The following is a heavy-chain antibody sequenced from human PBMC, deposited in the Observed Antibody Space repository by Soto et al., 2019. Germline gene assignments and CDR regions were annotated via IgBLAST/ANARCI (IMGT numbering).Heavy chain of an antibody. CDR2: INHSGST. D-gene: IGHD2-2*01. CDR3: ASRINLGDCSSTSCSIPTFDY. CDR1: GGSFSGYY. J-gene: IGHJ4*02. Sequence: SETLSLTCAVYGGSFSGYYWSWIRQPPGKGLEWIGEINHSGSTNYNPSLKSRVTISVDTSKNQFSLKLSSVTAADTAVYYWASRINLGDCSSTSCSIPTFDYWGQGTLVTVSS. V-gene: IGHV4-34*01.